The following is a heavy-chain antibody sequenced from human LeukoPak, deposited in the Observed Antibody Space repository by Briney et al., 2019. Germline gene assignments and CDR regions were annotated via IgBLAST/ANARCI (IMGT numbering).Heavy chain of an antibody. CDR3: AGGSYGYFDY. V-gene: IGHV4-59*08. CDR1: GGSISSYY. CDR2: IYYSGST. J-gene: IGHJ4*02. Sequence: LETLSLTCTVSGGSISSYYWSWIRQPPGKGLEWIGYIYYSGSTNYNPSLKSRVTISVDTSKNQFSLKLSSVTAADTAVYYCAGGSYGYFDYWGQGTLVTVSS. D-gene: IGHD1-26*01.